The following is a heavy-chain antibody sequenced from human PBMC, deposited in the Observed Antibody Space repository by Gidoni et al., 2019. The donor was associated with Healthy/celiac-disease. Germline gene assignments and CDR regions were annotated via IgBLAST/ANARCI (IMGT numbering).Heavy chain of an antibody. CDR1: GGSFSGYY. J-gene: IGHJ4*02. D-gene: IGHD3-16*01. Sequence: QVQLQQWGAGLLKPSETLSLTCAVYGGSFSGYYWSWIRQPPGKGLEWIGEINHSGSTNYNPSLKSGVTISVDTSKNQFSLKLSSVTAADTAVYYCARSWGVYDYVWGSYRGVFDYWGQGTLVTVSS. V-gene: IGHV4-34*01. CDR3: ARSWGVYDYVWGSYRGVFDY. CDR2: INHSGST.